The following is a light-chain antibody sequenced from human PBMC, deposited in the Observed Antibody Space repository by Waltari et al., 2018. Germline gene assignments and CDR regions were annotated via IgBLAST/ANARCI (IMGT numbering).Light chain of an antibody. CDR3: SSYTSSGTLRV. Sequence: QSALTQPASVSGSPGQAITIPCTGTSRDVGGYNYVSCYQQHPGKAPKLMIYDVSKRPSGVSNRFSGSKSGNTASLTISGLQAEDEADYYCSSYTSSGTLRVFGGGTKLTVL. CDR2: DVS. V-gene: IGLV2-14*03. CDR1: SRDVGGYNY. J-gene: IGLJ2*01.